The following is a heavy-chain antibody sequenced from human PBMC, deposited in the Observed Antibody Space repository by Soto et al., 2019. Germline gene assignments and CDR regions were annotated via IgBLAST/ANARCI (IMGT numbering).Heavy chain of an antibody. Sequence: SVKVSCKASGNIFMRYGISWVRQAHGQGLEWMGWISAYNGNTNCPQKFHDRVTMTTDTSTNTAYMEVKNLTSDDTAVYYCGRDADQWDQRYFEYWGQGTPVTVSS. CDR3: GRDADQWDQRYFEY. V-gene: IGHV1-18*01. J-gene: IGHJ4*02. D-gene: IGHD1-26*01. CDR2: ISAYNGNT. CDR1: GNIFMRYG.